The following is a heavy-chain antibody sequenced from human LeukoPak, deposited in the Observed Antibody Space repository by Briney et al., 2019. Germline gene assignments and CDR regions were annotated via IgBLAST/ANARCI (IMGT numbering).Heavy chain of an antibody. CDR1: GYIFTDYY. V-gene: IGHV1-2*02. J-gene: IGHJ5*02. Sequence: ASVKVSCKASGYIFTDYYLHWVRQAPGQGLEWMGWIKPNSGGTNYAHKFQGRVTMTRDTSLNTAYMELNRLISDDTAVYYCAREPVTGTLNFFDPWGQGALVTVAS. D-gene: IGHD6-19*01. CDR3: AREPVTGTLNFFDP. CDR2: IKPNSGGT.